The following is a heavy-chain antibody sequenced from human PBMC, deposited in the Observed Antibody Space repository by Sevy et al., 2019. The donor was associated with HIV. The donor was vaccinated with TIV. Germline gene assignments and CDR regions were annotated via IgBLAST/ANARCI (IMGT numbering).Heavy chain of an antibody. CDR1: GFTFSNYF. Sequence: GGSLRLSCAASGFTFSNYFINWVRQAPGKGLEWVSSISSGSSYIFYADSMKGRFTISRDNAKNSLYLHMNSLGAEDTAVYYCARGDYYGSLYYFDYWGPGTLVTVSS. V-gene: IGHV3-21*01. CDR3: ARGDYYGSLYYFDY. CDR2: ISSGSSYI. J-gene: IGHJ4*02. D-gene: IGHD3-10*01.